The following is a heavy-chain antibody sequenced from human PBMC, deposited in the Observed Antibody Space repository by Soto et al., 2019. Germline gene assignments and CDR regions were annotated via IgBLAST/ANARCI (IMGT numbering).Heavy chain of an antibody. Sequence: GGSLRLSCAASGFTFDDHAMHWVRQGPGKGLEWVSGISWNSGTIAYADSVKGRFTISRDNAKNSLYLQMNSLTTGDTALYYCAKDPSRYCSSTSCYPAAADVWGKGTTVTVSS. CDR1: GFTFDDHA. V-gene: IGHV3-9*01. J-gene: IGHJ6*04. CDR3: AKDPSRYCSSTSCYPAAADV. CDR2: ISWNSGTI. D-gene: IGHD2-2*01.